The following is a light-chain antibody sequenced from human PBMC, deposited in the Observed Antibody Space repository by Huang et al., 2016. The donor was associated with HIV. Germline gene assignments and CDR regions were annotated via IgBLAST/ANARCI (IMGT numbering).Light chain of an antibody. V-gene: IGKV1-39*01. CDR1: QSISTF. CDR2: AAS. J-gene: IGKJ4*01. Sequence: DIQMTQSPSSLSASVGDRVTITCRASQSISTFLNWYQQRPGTAPKLLIHAASRLQSGVPSRFSGTGSVTQFTLTISSLQPEDFATYYCQQSSSAPLTFGGGTKVEIK. CDR3: QQSSSAPLT.